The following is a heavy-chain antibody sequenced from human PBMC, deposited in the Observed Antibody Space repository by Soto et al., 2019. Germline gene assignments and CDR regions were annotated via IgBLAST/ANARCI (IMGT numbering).Heavy chain of an antibody. CDR3: AKELTPVATTKVCDY. CDR1: GFTFSSYG. D-gene: IGHD5-12*01. CDR2: ISYDGSNK. V-gene: IGHV3-30*18. Sequence: QVQLVESGGGVVQPGRSLRLSCAASGFTFSSYGMHWVRQAPGKGLEWVAVISYDGSNKYYADSVKGRFTISRDNSKNTLYLQMNSLRVEDTAVYYCAKELTPVATTKVCDYWGQGTLVTVSS. J-gene: IGHJ4*02.